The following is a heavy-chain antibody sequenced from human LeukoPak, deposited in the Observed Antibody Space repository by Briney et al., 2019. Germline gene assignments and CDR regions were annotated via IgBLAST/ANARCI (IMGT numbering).Heavy chain of an antibody. D-gene: IGHD2-2*01. CDR3: ARRKSRPPGACSSTSCQYYFDY. J-gene: IGHJ4*02. CDR1: GYTFTNYD. V-gene: IGHV1-8*01. CDR2: MNPNSGNT. Sequence: ASVKVSCKASGYTFTNYDINWVRRATGQGLEWMGWMNPNSGNTGYAQKFQGRVTMTRSTSISTAYMELSSLRSEDTAVYYCARRKSRPPGACSSTSCQYYFDYWGQGTLVTVSS.